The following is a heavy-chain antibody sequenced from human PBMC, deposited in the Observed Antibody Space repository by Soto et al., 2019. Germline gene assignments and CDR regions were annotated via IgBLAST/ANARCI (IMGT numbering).Heavy chain of an antibody. D-gene: IGHD2-2*01. V-gene: IGHV1-18*01. CDR2: ISLYSDGT. CDR3: ARVIPGAEVWLGP. Sequence: GASVKVSCKTSGYTFSNYGITWVRQAPGQPLEWLGWISLYSDGTNYAQKFQGRVSMTTDTSTTTAYMELRSLRSDDTAVYYCARVIPGAEVWLGPWGQGTLVTVSS. CDR1: GYTFSNYG. J-gene: IGHJ5*02.